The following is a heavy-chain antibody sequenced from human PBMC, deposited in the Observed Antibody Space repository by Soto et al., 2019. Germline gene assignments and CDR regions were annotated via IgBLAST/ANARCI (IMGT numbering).Heavy chain of an antibody. D-gene: IGHD3-22*01. Sequence: SETLSLTCAVYGGSFSGHSWTWIRQSPGKGLEWIGDINHSGRVNYSPSLKSRVTISLDTSKNQFSLTLSAVTAADTAMYYCSTRAYDTNGYYRFDPWGQGTLVTVAS. J-gene: IGHJ5*01. V-gene: IGHV4-34*01. CDR2: INHSGRV. CDR1: GGSFSGHS. CDR3: STRAYDTNGYYRFDP.